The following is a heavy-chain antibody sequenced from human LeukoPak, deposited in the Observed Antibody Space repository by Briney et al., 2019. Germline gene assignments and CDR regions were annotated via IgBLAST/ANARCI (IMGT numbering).Heavy chain of an antibody. J-gene: IGHJ4*02. V-gene: IGHV3-43*02. CDR3: ARGGGSGWYYFDY. CDR2: ISGDGGTT. Sequence: DPGGSLRLSCAASGFAFDDYAMHWVRQAPGTGLEWVSLISGDGGTTYYADSVKGRFTISRDNAKNSLYLQMNSLRAEDTAVYYCARGGGSGWYYFDYWGQGTLVTVSS. D-gene: IGHD6-19*01. CDR1: GFAFDDYA.